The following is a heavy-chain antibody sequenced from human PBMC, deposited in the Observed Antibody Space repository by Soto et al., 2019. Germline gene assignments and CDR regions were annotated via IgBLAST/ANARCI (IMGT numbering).Heavy chain of an antibody. CDR1: GGSISSGGYS. CDR3: VRGVGDY. J-gene: IGHJ4*02. CDR2: IYHSGSA. Sequence: QLQLQESGSGLVKPSQTLSLTCAVSGGSISSGGYSWSWIRQPPGKGLEWIGYIYHSGSAYYNPSPRSRVTISVATFKTQLSLKLRSVTAADTAVYSCVRGVGDYWGQGTLVTVSS. D-gene: IGHD2-15*01. V-gene: IGHV4-30-2*01.